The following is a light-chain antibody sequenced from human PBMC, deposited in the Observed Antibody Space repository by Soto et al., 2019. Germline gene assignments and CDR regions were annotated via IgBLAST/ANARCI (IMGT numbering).Light chain of an antibody. CDR2: EVS. V-gene: IGLV2-14*01. CDR3: TSYTSSTTLV. Sequence: QSALTQPASVSGSPGQSITISCTGTSSDVGGYNYLSWYLHHPGKAPKLMIFEVSNRPSGVSYRFSGSKSGNTASLTISGLQAEDEADYYCTSYTSSTTLVFGSGTKLTVL. CDR1: SSDVGGYNY. J-gene: IGLJ1*01.